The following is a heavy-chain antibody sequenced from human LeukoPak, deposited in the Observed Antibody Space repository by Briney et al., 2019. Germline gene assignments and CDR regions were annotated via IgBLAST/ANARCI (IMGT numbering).Heavy chain of an antibody. V-gene: IGHV4-4*07. Sequence: SETLSLTCTVSGGSISSYYWSWIRQPAGKGLEWIGRIHTSGSTNYNPSLKSRVTISVDTSKNQFSLKLSSVTAADTAVYYCARHIGGRYYYYYMDVWGKGTTVTISS. D-gene: IGHD2-21*01. CDR1: GGSISSYY. J-gene: IGHJ6*03. CDR2: IHTSGST. CDR3: ARHIGGRYYYYYMDV.